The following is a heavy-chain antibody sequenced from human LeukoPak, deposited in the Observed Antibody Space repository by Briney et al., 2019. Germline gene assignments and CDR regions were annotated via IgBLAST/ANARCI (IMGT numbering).Heavy chain of an antibody. Sequence: PGGSLRLSCAASGFTFSSYWMSWVRQAPGKGLEWVANINQGGSQKHYVDSVKGRLTISRDNAKNLLYLQMDSLRDEDTAVYYCAGGPGFLIDCWGQGSLVTVSS. CDR3: AGGPGFLIDC. J-gene: IGHJ4*02. CDR2: INQGGSQK. CDR1: GFTFSSYW. V-gene: IGHV3-7*01. D-gene: IGHD3-3*01.